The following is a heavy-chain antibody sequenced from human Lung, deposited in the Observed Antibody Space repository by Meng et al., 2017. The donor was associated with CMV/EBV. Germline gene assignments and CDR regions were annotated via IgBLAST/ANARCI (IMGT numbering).Heavy chain of an antibody. J-gene: IGHJ6*01. CDR2: IYAGCGYA. V-gene: IGHV3-23*03. CDR1: GFTFSNYA. Sequence: GGSLRLXCAASGFTFSNYAMNWVRQAPGKGLEWVSIIYAGCGYAYYADSVEGRFTVSRDNTKNKLFLQMSNLRAEDTAVDYCVRDGLHGLGNSCQREYFSYGVDVWGQETRVTVSS. CDR3: VRDGLHGLGNSCQREYFSYGVDV. D-gene: IGHD3-10*01.